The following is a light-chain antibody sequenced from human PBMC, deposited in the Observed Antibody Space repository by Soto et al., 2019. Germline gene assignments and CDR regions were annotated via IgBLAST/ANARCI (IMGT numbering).Light chain of an antibody. CDR1: QSVGSR. V-gene: IGKV3-15*01. CDR2: ETS. CDR3: QQYHTWPPIT. Sequence: DMMMPHSPATASVSPGECTGSTCTASQSVGSRVAWYQQKFGQPPRLLIYETSTRANGIPARFSGSGSGTDFTLSISSLQPGDVGIYSCQQYHTWPPITSGQRTRLEIK. J-gene: IGKJ5*01.